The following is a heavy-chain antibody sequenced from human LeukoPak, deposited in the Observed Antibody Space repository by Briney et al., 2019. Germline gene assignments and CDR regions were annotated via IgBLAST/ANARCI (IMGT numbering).Heavy chain of an antibody. D-gene: IGHD3-10*01. V-gene: IGHV3-20*01. CDR3: ARAGTYYYGSGTRWFDP. CDR1: GFTFDDYG. Sequence: RPGGSLRLSCAASGFTFDDYGMSWVRQAPGKGLEWVAGINWNGGSTGYADSVKGRFTISRENAKNSLYLQMNSLRAEDTALYHCARAGTYYYGSGTRWFDPWGQGTLVTVSS. J-gene: IGHJ5*02. CDR2: INWNGGST.